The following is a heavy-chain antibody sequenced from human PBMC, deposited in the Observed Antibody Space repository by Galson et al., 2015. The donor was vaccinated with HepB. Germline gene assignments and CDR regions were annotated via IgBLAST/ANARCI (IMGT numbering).Heavy chain of an antibody. CDR1: GFTFTSFS. J-gene: IGHJ5*02. CDR3: AREYRPGLGSGRYYPNWFDP. V-gene: IGHV3-21*01. CDR2: ISSSNDI. D-gene: IGHD3-10*01. Sequence: SLRLSCAASGFTFTSFSMNWVRQAPGKGLEWVSSISSSNDIHYADSVKGRFIISRDNAKNSLYLQMNSLRGEDTAVYHCAREYRPGLGSGRYYPNWFDPWGQGTLVTVSS.